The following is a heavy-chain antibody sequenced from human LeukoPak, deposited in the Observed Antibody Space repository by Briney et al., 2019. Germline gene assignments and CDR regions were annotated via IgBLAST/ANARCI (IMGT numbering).Heavy chain of an antibody. CDR3: ARSSGPGSRLYVFDY. CDR2: ISANSGGT. V-gene: IGHV1-2*02. Sequence: ASVKVSCKASGYTFTSYGISWVRQAPGQGLEWMGLISANSGGTNYAQKVQGRVTMTRYTSISTAYMELSRLRSDDTAVYYCARSSGPGSRLYVFDYWGQGTLVTVYS. J-gene: IGHJ4*02. D-gene: IGHD3-10*01. CDR1: GYTFTSYG.